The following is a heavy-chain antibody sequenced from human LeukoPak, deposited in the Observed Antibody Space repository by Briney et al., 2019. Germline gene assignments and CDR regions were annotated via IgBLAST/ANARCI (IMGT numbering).Heavy chain of an antibody. J-gene: IGHJ4*02. CDR1: GFTFNAYV. CDR3: ARAVGPYDY. Sequence: GGSLRLSCAASGFTFNAYVMSWVRRAPGKGPEWVSAVTGAGDHTYYSASVRGRFTISRDNSKNTLYLQMNSLRAEDTAVYYCARAVGPYDYWGQGTLVTVSS. V-gene: IGHV3-23*01. CDR2: VTGAGDHT.